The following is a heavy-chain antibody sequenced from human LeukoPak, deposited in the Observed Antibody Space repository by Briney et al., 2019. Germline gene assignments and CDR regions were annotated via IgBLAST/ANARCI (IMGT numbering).Heavy chain of an antibody. CDR1: GFTFSSYG. CDR3: AKDHREGAAAAYYYMDV. D-gene: IGHD6-13*01. Sequence: GSLRLSCAASGFTFSSYGMHWVRQAPGKGLEWVAFIRYDGSNKYYADSVKGRFTISRDNSKNTLYLQMNSLRAEDTAVYYCAKDHREGAAAAYYYMDVWGKGTTVTVSS. J-gene: IGHJ6*03. V-gene: IGHV3-30*02. CDR2: IRYDGSNK.